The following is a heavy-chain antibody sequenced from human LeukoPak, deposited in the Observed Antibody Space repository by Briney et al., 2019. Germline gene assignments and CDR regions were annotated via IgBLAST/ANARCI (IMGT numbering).Heavy chain of an antibody. V-gene: IGHV4-38-2*01. J-gene: IGHJ1*01. CDR2: IYHSGST. D-gene: IGHD3-3*01. CDR3: ARHRIDFWSGYYTGYFQH. Sequence: SETLSLTCAVSGYSISSGNYWDWIRQPPGKGLEWIGSIYHSGSTYYNPSLKSRVTISVDTSKNQFSLKLSPVTAADTAVYYCARHRIDFWSGYYTGYFQHWGQGTLVTVSS. CDR1: GYSISSGNY.